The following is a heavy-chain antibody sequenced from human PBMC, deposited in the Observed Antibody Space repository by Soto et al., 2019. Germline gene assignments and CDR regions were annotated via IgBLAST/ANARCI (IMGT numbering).Heavy chain of an antibody. J-gene: IGHJ3*02. CDR3: ARVVRFYCSGGSCHDAFDI. V-gene: IGHV1-8*01. CDR1: GYTFTSYD. Sequence: ASVKVSCKASGYTFTSYDINWVRQATGQGLEWMGWMNPNSGNTGYAQKFQGRVTMTRNTSISTAYMELSSLRSEDTAVYYCARVVRFYCSGGSCHDAFDIWGRGTMVTVSS. CDR2: MNPNSGNT. D-gene: IGHD2-15*01.